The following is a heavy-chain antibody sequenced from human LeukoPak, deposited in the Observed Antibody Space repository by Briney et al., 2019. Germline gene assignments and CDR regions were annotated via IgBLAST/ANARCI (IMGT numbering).Heavy chain of an antibody. J-gene: IGHJ5*02. CDR3: ARGGYSSSWYGLGNWFDP. CDR2: INHSGST. CDR1: GGSFSGYY. D-gene: IGHD6-13*01. Sequence: SETLSLTCAVYGGSFSGYYWSWIRQPPGKGLEWMGEINHSGSTNYNPSLKSRVTISVDTSKNQFSLKLSSVTAADTAAYYCARGGYSSSWYGLGNWFDPWGQGTLVTVSS. V-gene: IGHV4-34*01.